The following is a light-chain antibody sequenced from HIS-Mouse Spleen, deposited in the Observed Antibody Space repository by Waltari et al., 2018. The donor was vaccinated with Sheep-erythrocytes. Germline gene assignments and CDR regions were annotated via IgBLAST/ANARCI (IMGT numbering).Light chain of an antibody. J-gene: IGLJ2*01. CDR2: KDS. V-gene: IGLV3-25*03. Sequence: SYELTQPPSVSVSPGQTARITCSGDSLPKQNAYWYQQKPGQAPVLVIYKDSERPSGITERFSGSSSGTTVTLTISGVQAEDEADYYCQSADSSVVFGGGTKLTVL. CDR3: QSADSSVV. CDR1: SLPKQN.